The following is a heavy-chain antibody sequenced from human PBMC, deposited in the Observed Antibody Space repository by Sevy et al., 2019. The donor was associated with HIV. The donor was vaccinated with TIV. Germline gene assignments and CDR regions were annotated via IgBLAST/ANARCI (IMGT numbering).Heavy chain of an antibody. J-gene: IGHJ3*02. CDR1: GFTLSRHS. D-gene: IGHD2-2*01. V-gene: IGHV3-48*01. CDR2: ISSTSSTI. Sequence: GGSLRLSCAASGFTLSRHSFNWVRQAPGKGLEWISYISSTSSTIFYADSVMDRFTISRDNAKNSLYLQMNSLRAEDTAVYYCARPLGYCSDTGCPYIFDIWGQGTMVTVSS. CDR3: ARPLGYCSDTGCPYIFDI.